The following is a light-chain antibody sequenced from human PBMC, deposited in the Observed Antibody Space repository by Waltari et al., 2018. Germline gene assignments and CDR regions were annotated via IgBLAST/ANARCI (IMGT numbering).Light chain of an antibody. Sequence: QSALTQPPSASGSPGQSVTISCTGTSSDVGAYKYVSWDQQHPGKAPKLLIYEVSKRASGAPDRFAGSRSGNTASLTVSRLQAEDEADYYCASRGASRVFGGRTKLTVL. CDR3: ASRGASRV. J-gene: IGLJ2*01. CDR2: EVS. CDR1: SSDVGAYKY. V-gene: IGLV2-8*01.